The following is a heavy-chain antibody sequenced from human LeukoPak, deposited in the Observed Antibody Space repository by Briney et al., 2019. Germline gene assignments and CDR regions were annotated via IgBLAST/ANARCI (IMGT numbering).Heavy chain of an antibody. Sequence: SETLSLTCTVSSGSISGNSYYWGWIRQPPGKGLEWIGSIYYSGATYSNPSLKSRLTVSVDTSKNQFSLKLSSVTAADTAVYYCARDRGDGYDYFWDYWGQGTLVTVSS. V-gene: IGHV4-39*07. CDR1: SGSISGNSYY. CDR2: IYYSGAT. CDR3: ARDRGDGYDYFWDY. J-gene: IGHJ4*02. D-gene: IGHD5-12*01.